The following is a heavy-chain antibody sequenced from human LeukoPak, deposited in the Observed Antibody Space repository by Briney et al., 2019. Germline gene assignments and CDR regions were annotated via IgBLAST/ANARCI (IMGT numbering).Heavy chain of an antibody. Sequence: GASVKVSCKASGYTFTGYYMHWVRQAPGQGLEWMGWINPNSGGTNYAQKFQGRVTMIRDTSISTAYMELSRLRSDDTAVYYCARASSIAAASNWFDPWGQGTLVTVSS. CDR2: INPNSGGT. CDR3: ARASSIAAASNWFDP. D-gene: IGHD6-13*01. V-gene: IGHV1-2*02. CDR1: GYTFTGYY. J-gene: IGHJ5*02.